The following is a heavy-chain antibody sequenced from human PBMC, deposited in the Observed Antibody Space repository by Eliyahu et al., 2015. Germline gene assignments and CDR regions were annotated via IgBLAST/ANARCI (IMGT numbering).Heavy chain of an antibody. Sequence: EVQLVEPGGGLVQPGGSXXLSCAAXGFTFGGSGXHWARQASGKGLEWVGRIRSKANSYATAYAASVKGRFTISRDDSKNTAYLQMNSLKTEDTAVYYCTSLYGGNPTGAYWGQGTLVTVSS. V-gene: IGHV3-73*02. J-gene: IGHJ4*02. D-gene: IGHD4-23*01. CDR2: IRSKANSYAT. CDR1: GFTFGGSG. CDR3: TSLYGGNPTGAY.